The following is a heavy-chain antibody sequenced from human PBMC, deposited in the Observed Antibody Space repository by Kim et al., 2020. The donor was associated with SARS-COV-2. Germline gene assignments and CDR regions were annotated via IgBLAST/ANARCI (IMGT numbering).Heavy chain of an antibody. CDR2: INPNSGGT. CDR3: AREGRGYSYGYQDY. D-gene: IGHD5-18*01. V-gene: IGHV1-2*06. J-gene: IGHJ4*02. Sequence: ASVKVSCKASGYTFTGYYMHWVRQAPGQGLEWMGRINPNSGGTNYAQKFQGRVTMTRDTSISTAYMELSRLRSDYTAVYYCAREGRGYSYGYQDYWGQGTLVTVSS. CDR1: GYTFTGYY.